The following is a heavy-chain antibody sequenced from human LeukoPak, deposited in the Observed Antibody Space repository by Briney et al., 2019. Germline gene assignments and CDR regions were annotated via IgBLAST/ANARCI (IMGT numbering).Heavy chain of an antibody. D-gene: IGHD4-11*01. J-gene: IGHJ4*02. CDR2: IKQDGTEK. Sequence: GGSLRLSCAASGFTFSSYWMSWVRQAPGKGLEWVANIKQDGTEKYYLDSVKGRLIISRDNAKNSLYPQMNSLRVEDTAVYYRARDSDYSDYDWGQGTLVTVSS. CDR3: ARDSDYSDYD. CDR1: GFTFSSYW. V-gene: IGHV3-7*01.